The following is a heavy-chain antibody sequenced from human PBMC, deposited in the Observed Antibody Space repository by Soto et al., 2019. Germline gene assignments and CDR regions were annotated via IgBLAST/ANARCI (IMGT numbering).Heavy chain of an antibody. J-gene: IGHJ4*02. CDR1: GFSLSTSGMC. CDR2: IDWDDDK. D-gene: IGHD3-10*01. V-gene: IGHV2-70*11. Sequence: SGPTLVNPTQTLTLTCTLSGFSLSTSGMCVSWIRQPPGKALEWLARIDWDDDKYYSTSLKTRLTISKDTSKNQVVLTMTNMDPVDTATYYCTRIIWFGDRRLFDYWGQGTLVTVSS. CDR3: TRIIWFGDRRLFDY.